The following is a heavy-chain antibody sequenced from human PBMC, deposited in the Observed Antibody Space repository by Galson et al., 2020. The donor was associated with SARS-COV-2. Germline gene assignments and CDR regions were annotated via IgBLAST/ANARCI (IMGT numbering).Heavy chain of an antibody. V-gene: IGHV3-73*01. D-gene: IGHD6-19*01. CDR2: IRSKANSYAT. J-gene: IGHJ4*02. CDR1: GFTFSGSA. CDR3: TSHYPRYSSGWYVLDY. Sequence: GGSLRLSCAASGFTFSGSAMHWVRQASGKGLEWVGRIRSKANSYATAYAASVKGRFTISRDDSKNTAYLQMNSLKTEDTAVYYCTSHYPRYSSGWYVLDYWGQGTLVTVSS.